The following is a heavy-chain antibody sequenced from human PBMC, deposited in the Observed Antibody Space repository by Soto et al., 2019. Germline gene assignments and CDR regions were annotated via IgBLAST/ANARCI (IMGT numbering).Heavy chain of an antibody. CDR3: VREDGKVGTNSAFDY. CDR2: IKGKGNYI. D-gene: IGHD1-26*01. J-gene: IGHJ4*02. Sequence: GSLRLSCASSGFTSSTYTMNWVRQAPGKGLERISAIKGKGNYIYYAESVKDRFTISKDNAKNSLYRKMDGLRAEDTALYYCVREDGKVGTNSAFDYWGLGALVTV. V-gene: IGHV3-21*01. CDR1: GFTSSTYT.